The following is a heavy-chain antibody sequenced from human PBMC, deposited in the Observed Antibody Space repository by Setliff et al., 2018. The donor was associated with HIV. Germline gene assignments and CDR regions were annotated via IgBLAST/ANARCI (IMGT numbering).Heavy chain of an antibody. CDR3: AREIWGQVAHVPYGMDV. Sequence: PSEILSLTCSVSGGAISGSGYYWSWIRQPPGKALEWIGYIYYSGSVYYNPSLKSRVTMSVDTSKNQFSLKVRYVTAADTAIYYCAREIWGQVAHVPYGMDVWGQGTTVTVSS. V-gene: IGHV4-39*07. D-gene: IGHD5-12*01. CDR2: IYYSGSV. J-gene: IGHJ6*02. CDR1: GGAISGSGYY.